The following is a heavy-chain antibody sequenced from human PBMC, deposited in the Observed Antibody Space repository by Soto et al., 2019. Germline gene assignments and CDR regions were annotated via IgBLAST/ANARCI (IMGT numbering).Heavy chain of an antibody. D-gene: IGHD4-17*01. CDR1: GYTFTSYY. V-gene: IGHV1-46*01. CDR2: INPSGGST. Sequence: ASVKVSCKASGYTFTSYYMHWVRQAPGQGLEWMGIINPSGGSTSYAQKFQGRVTMTRDTSTSTVYMELSSLRSEDTAVYYCARDGSTLMTTVVNWFDPWGQGTLVTVSS. CDR3: ARDGSTLMTTVVNWFDP. J-gene: IGHJ5*02.